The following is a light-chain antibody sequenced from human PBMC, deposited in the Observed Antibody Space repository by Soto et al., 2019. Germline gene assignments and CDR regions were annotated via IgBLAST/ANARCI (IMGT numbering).Light chain of an antibody. V-gene: IGKV3-15*01. J-gene: IGKJ1*01. CDR1: KSVSNN. CDR3: QQYGSSPGT. CDR2: GAS. Sequence: EIVMTQSPATLSVSPGERAILSCRASKSVSNNLAWYQQKPGQAPRLLIYGASTRATGIPARFSGSGSGTEFTLSISSLQSEDFAVYYCQQYGSSPGTFGQGTKVEIK.